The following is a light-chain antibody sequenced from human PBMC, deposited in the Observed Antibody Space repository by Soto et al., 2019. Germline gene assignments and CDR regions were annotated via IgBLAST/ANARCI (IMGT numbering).Light chain of an antibody. CDR2: QVS. J-gene: IGLJ1*01. CDR1: SSDVGGYYY. CDR3: SSYTSSNTFYV. Sequence: QSVLTQPASVSGSPGQSITFSCTGTSSDVGGYYYVSWYQHHPGKAPKLMIYQVSNRPSGVSNRFSGSKSGNTASLTISGLQADDEADYYCSSYTSSNTFYVFGTGTKLTVL. V-gene: IGLV2-14*01.